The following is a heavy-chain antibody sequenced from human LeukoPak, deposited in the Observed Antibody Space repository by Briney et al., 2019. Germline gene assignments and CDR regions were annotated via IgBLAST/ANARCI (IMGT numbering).Heavy chain of an antibody. J-gene: IGHJ4*02. D-gene: IGHD6-19*01. CDR2: ISSDGSII. CDR3: ARPAVAGLRAGGYDY. CDR1: GFSFSSYW. Sequence: GGSLRLSCAASGFSFSSYWMHWVRQAPGKGLVWVSRISSDGSIINYADSVKGRFTISRDNAKNTLYLQMNSLRVEDTAVYYRARPAVAGLRAGGYDYWGQGTLVTVSS. V-gene: IGHV3-74*01.